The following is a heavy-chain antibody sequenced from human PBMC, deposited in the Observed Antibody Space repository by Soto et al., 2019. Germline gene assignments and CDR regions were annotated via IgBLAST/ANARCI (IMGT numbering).Heavy chain of an antibody. CDR2: ISYDGSNK. CDR3: AREPQQGDGMDV. CDR1: GFTFSSYA. J-gene: IGHJ6*02. Sequence: GGSLRLSCAASGFTFSSYAMHWVRQAPGKGLEWVAVISYDGSNKYYADSVKGRFTISRDNSKNTLYLQMNSLRAEDTAVYYCAREPQQGDGMDVWGQGTTVTVSS. V-gene: IGHV3-30-3*01. D-gene: IGHD3-16*01.